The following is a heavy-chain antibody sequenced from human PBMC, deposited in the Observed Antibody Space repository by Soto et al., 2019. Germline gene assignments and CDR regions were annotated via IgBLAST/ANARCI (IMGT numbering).Heavy chain of an antibody. D-gene: IGHD3-22*01. CDR1: GGSISSYY. Sequence: SETLSLTCTVSGGSISSYYWSWIWQPPGKGLEWIGYIYYSGSTNYNPSLKSRVTISVDTSKNQFSLKLSSVTAADTAVYYCARAGYYYDSSGQSGWFDPCGQGTLVTVSS. V-gene: IGHV4-59*01. CDR3: ARAGYYYDSSGQSGWFDP. CDR2: IYYSGST. J-gene: IGHJ5*02.